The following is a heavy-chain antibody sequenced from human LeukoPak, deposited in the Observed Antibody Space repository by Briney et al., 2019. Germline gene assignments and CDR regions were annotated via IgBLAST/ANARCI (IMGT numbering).Heavy chain of an antibody. Sequence: PGGSLRLSCAVSAFTVSSNYVSWVRQAPGKGLEWVSAISGSGGSTYYADSVKGRFTISRDNSKNTLYLQMNSLRAEDTAVYYCAKDLGRLYGSGSKANFDYWGQGTLVTVSS. J-gene: IGHJ4*02. D-gene: IGHD3-10*01. CDR3: AKDLGRLYGSGSKANFDY. CDR1: AFTVSSNY. CDR2: ISGSGGST. V-gene: IGHV3-23*01.